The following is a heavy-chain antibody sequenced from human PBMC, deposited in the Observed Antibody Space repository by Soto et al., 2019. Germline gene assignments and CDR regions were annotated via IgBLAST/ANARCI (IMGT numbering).Heavy chain of an antibody. CDR2: IYYSGST. CDR3: AGTDFWSGYYIPNYYYYYYMDV. D-gene: IGHD3-3*01. J-gene: IGHJ6*03. V-gene: IGHV4-59*01. CDR1: GGSISSYY. Sequence: SETLSLTCTVSGGSISSYYWSWIRQPPGKGLEWIGYIYYSGSTNYNPSLKSRVTISVDTSKNQFSLKLCSVTAADTAVYYCAGTDFWSGYYIPNYYYYYYMDVWGKGTTVTVSS.